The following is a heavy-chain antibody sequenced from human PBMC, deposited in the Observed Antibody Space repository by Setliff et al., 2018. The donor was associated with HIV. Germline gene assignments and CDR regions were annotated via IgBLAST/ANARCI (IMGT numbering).Heavy chain of an antibody. V-gene: IGHV1-18*04. J-gene: IGHJ3*02. Sequence: GASVKVSCKTAGYTFTAYFLQWVRQAPGQGLEWMGWISAYNGNTNYAQKLQGRVTMTTDTSTSTAHMELRSLRSDDTAVYYCARDYFDSSAYHYGFGAFDIWGQGTMVTVSS. CDR2: ISAYNGNT. CDR3: ARDYFDSSAYHYGFGAFDI. CDR1: GYTFTAYF. D-gene: IGHD3-22*01.